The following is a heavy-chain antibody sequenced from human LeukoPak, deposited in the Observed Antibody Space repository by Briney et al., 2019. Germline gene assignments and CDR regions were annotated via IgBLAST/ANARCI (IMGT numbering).Heavy chain of an antibody. CDR1: GFTFSSYA. J-gene: IGHJ3*02. D-gene: IGHD1-26*01. CDR3: AKREYSGSYYPRGAFDI. Sequence: GGSLRLSCAASGFTFSSYAMSWVRQAPGRGLEWVSAISGSGGSTYYADSVKGRFTISRDNSKNTLYLQMNSLRAEDTAVYYCAKREYSGSYYPRGAFDIWGQGTMVTVSS. CDR2: ISGSGGST. V-gene: IGHV3-23*01.